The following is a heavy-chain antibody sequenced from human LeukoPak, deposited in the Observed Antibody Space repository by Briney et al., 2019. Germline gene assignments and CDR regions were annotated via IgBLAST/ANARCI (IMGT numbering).Heavy chain of an antibody. J-gene: IGHJ4*02. Sequence: GGSLRLSCAASGFTFSSYWMHWVRQAPGKGLVWVSRINSDGSSTSYADSVKGRFTISRDNAKNTLYLQMNSLRAEDTAAYYCARAVEYYDFWSGYYSAPSDYWGQGTLVTVSS. CDR2: INSDGSST. V-gene: IGHV3-74*01. CDR3: ARAVEYYDFWSGYYSAPSDY. CDR1: GFTFSSYW. D-gene: IGHD3-3*01.